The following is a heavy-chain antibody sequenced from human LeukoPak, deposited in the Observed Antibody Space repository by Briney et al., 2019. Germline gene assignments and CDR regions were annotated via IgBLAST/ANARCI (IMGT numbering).Heavy chain of an antibody. D-gene: IGHD6-13*01. CDR2: IYYSGST. V-gene: IGHV4-59*12. CDR1: GGSISSYY. CDR3: ARDLHSSSLDY. J-gene: IGHJ4*02. Sequence: PSETLSLTCTVSGGSISSYYWSWIRQPPGKGLEWIGYIYYSGSTYYNPSLKSRVTISVDTSKNQFSLKLSSVTAADTAVYYCARDLHSSSLDYWGQGTLVIVSS.